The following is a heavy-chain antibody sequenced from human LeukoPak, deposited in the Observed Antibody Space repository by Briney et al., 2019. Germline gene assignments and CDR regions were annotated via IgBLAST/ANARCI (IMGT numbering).Heavy chain of an antibody. Sequence: ASVKVSCKASGYTLTDYYMHWVRQAPGQGLEWMGWINPNSGGRNHAQKFQGRVTMTRDTSISTAYMELSRLRSDDTAVYYCARALPPRIAVAGTGWFDPWGQGTLVTVSS. D-gene: IGHD6-19*01. J-gene: IGHJ5*02. CDR3: ARALPPRIAVAGTGWFDP. CDR1: GYTLTDYY. CDR2: INPNSGGR. V-gene: IGHV1-2*02.